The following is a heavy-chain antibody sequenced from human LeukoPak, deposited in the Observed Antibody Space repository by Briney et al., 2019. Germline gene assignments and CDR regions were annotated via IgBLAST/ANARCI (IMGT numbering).Heavy chain of an antibody. CDR2: ISYDGINK. Sequence: GGSLRLSCAASGFTFTSYGMHWVRQAPGKGLEWVAVISYDGINKYYADSVKGRFTISRDNSKNTLYLQMNSLRAEDTALYYCAKGLERESRLDSWGQGTLVTVSS. D-gene: IGHD1-1*01. CDR3: AKGLERESRLDS. J-gene: IGHJ4*02. CDR1: GFTFTSYG. V-gene: IGHV3-30*18.